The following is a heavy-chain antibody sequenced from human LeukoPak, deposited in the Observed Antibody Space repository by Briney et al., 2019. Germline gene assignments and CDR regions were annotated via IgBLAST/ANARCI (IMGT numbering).Heavy chain of an antibody. CDR3: SRGPTMKMDV. V-gene: IGHV3-21*01. CDR2: IGAYGGTT. J-gene: IGHJ6*04. Sequence: GESLRLSCAASGFTFSTYGMSWVRQAPGKGLEWVSSIGAYGGTTDYADSVKGRFTISRDNAKNSLYLQMNSLRAEDTAVYYCSRGPTMKMDVWGKGTTVTVSS. D-gene: IGHD3-22*01. CDR1: GFTFSTYG.